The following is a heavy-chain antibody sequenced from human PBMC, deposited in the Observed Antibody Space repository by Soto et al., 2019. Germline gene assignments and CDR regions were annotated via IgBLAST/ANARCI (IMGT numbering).Heavy chain of an antibody. V-gene: IGHV4-31*03. CDR1: GGSISSGGYY. CDR2: IYYSGST. Sequence: TLSLTCTVSGGSISSGGYYWSWIRQHPGKGLEWIGYIYYSGSTYYNPSLKSRVTISVDTSKNQFSLKLSSVTAADTAVYYCAREGSRYRDAFDIWGQGTMVTVSS. D-gene: IGHD3-10*01. J-gene: IGHJ3*02. CDR3: AREGSRYRDAFDI.